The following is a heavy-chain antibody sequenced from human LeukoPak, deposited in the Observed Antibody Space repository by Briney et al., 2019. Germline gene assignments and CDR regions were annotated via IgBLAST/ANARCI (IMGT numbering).Heavy chain of an antibody. D-gene: IGHD4-17*01. CDR3: ARDPYDYGDSYYDY. V-gene: IGHV3-21*01. J-gene: IGHJ4*02. CDR2: ISSSSRYI. Sequence: PGGSLRLSCAASGFTFSSYSMNWVRQAPGKGMEWVSSISSSSRYIYYADSVKGRFTISRDNANNSLYLQMNSLRAEDTAVYYCARDPYDYGDSYYDYWGQGTLVTVSS. CDR1: GFTFSSYS.